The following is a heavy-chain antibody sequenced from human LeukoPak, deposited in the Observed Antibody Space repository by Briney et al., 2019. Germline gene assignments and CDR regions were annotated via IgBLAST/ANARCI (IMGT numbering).Heavy chain of an antibody. J-gene: IGHJ6*02. CDR3: AREDRESGGMDV. CDR2: MNPNSGNT. CDR1: GYTSTSYD. V-gene: IGHV1-8*01. Sequence: ASVKVSCKASGYTSTSYDINWVRQATGQGLEWMGWMNPNSGNTGYAQKFQGRVTMTRNTSISTAHMELTRLTSDDTAVYYCAREDRESGGMDVWGQGTAVSVSS. D-gene: IGHD2-15*01.